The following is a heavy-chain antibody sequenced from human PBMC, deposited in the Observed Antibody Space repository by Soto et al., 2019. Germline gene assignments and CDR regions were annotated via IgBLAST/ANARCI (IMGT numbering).Heavy chain of an antibody. V-gene: IGHV4-59*08. CDR3: ARHVTTVSTGAFDF. CDR1: GGSISSGY. D-gene: IGHD4-17*01. CDR2: IYNSGNT. J-gene: IGHJ3*01. Sequence: SETLSLTCAVSGGSISSGYWSWIRQPPGKGLEWIGYIYNSGNTNYNPSLRSRVTISVDTSRNQFSLKLSSVTAADTAVYYCARHVTTVSTGAFDFWGQGTVVTVSS.